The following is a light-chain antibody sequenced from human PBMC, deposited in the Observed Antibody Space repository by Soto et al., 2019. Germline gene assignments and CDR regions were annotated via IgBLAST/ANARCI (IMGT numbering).Light chain of an antibody. Sequence: EIVLTQSPGTLSLSPGERATFSCRASQTVSQDYLAWFQHKPGQAPRLLMFSATSRAAGIPDRFSVSGSGTDFTITNSSMDPEDFAVYFCQQYGSSPQTFGQGTKVEI. CDR3: QQYGSSPQT. CDR1: QTVSQDY. J-gene: IGKJ1*01. V-gene: IGKV3-20*01. CDR2: SAT.